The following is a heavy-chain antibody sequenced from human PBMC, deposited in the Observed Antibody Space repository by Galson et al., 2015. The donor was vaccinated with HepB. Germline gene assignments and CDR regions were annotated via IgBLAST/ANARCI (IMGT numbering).Heavy chain of an antibody. J-gene: IGHJ4*02. CDR2: ISGDTYGT. CDR1: GFIFSNYA. D-gene: IGHD3-10*01. V-gene: IGHV3-23*01. CDR3: AKDREITMVRGVMMNY. Sequence: SLRLSCAGSGFIFSNYALSWVRQAPGKGLQWVSGISGDTYGTYYADSVKGRFTISRDNSNSRLYLQMNSLRAEDTAVYYCAKDREITMVRGVMMNYWGQGTLVAVSS.